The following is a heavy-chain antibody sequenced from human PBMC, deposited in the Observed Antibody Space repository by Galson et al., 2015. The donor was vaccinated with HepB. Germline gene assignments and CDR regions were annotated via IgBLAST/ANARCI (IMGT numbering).Heavy chain of an antibody. D-gene: IGHD3-10*01. CDR2: IRSKANSYAT. CDR3: TRLVSYYYGSGSYWWDDY. Sequence: SLRLSCAASGFTFSGSAMHWVRQASGKGLEWVGRIRSKANSYATAYAASVKGRFTISRDDSKNTAYLQMNSLKTEDTAVYYCTRLVSYYYGSGSYWWDDYWGQGTLVTVSS. CDR1: GFTFSGSA. J-gene: IGHJ4*02. V-gene: IGHV3-73*01.